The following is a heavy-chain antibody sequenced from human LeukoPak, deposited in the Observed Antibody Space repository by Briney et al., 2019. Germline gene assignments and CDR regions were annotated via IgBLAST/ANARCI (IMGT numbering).Heavy chain of an antibody. CDR2: ISSSSSYI. CDR3: PSGTDYDFWSGYPPSFDY. V-gene: IGHV3-21*01. J-gene: IGHJ4*02. CDR1: GFTFSSYS. Sequence: GGSLRLSCAASGFTFSSYSMNWVRQAPGKGLEWVSSISSSSSYIYYADSVKGRFTISRDNAKNSLYLQMNSLRAEDTAVYYCPSGTDYDFWSGYPPSFDYWGQGTLVTVSS. D-gene: IGHD3-3*01.